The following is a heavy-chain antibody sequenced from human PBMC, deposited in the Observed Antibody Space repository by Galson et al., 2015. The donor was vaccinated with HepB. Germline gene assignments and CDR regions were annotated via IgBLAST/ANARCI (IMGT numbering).Heavy chain of an antibody. J-gene: IGHJ4*02. V-gene: IGHV3-11*06. CDR1: GFTFSDYY. D-gene: IGHD5-24*01. CDR3: ARLRDGYNAVDY. CDR2: ISSSSSYT. Sequence: SLRLSCAASGFTFSDYYMSWIRQAPGKGLEWVSYISSSSSYTNYADSVKGRFTISRDNAKNSLYLQMNSLRAEDTAVYYCARLRDGYNAVDYWGQGTLVTVSS.